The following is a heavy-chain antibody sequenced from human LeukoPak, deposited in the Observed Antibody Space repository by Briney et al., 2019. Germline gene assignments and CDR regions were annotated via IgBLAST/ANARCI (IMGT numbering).Heavy chain of an antibody. J-gene: IGHJ4*02. CDR3: ATRKLGNDY. CDR1: GGSISSGNW. D-gene: IGHD7-27*01. V-gene: IGHV4-4*02. Sequence: SETLSLTCAVSGGSISSGNWWSWVRQPPGKGLQWIGEIFHSGSTNYNPSLKSRVTISADTSKNQFSLKLYSVTAADTAVYYCATRKLGNDYWGQGTLVTVSS. CDR2: IFHSGST.